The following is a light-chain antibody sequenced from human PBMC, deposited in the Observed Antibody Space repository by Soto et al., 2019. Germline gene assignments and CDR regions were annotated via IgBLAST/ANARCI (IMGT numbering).Light chain of an antibody. Sequence: DIQMTQSPSSVSASVGDRVTISFRASEDINSRLAWYQQKPGNAPKLLIYAAFILQSGVPSRFSGYGSGTDFTLSISSLQPEDFATYYCQQADRFPITFGQGTRLAIK. CDR2: AAF. V-gene: IGKV1-12*01. CDR1: EDINSR. CDR3: QQADRFPIT. J-gene: IGKJ5*01.